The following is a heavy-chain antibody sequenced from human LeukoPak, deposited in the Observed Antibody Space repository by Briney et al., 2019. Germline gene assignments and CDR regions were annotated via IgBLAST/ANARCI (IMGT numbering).Heavy chain of an antibody. V-gene: IGHV4-59*01. D-gene: IGHD3-16*02. J-gene: IGHJ3*02. CDR2: IYNSGTT. Sequence: SETLSLTCSVPGASISPSYWSWLRQPPGRGLEWIGYIYNSGTTNYNTSLASRVTISLDTSKNQFSLRLSSVSAVDTAVYYCARGPPDRADIWGQGTMVTVSS. CDR3: ARGPPDRADI. CDR1: GASISPSY.